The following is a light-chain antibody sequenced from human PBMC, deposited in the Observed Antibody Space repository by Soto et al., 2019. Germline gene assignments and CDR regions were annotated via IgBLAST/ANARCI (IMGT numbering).Light chain of an antibody. CDR1: QSVNNY. J-gene: IGKJ5*01. Sequence: IVLTQSPATLSLSPGERATLSCRASQSVNNYVAWYQHKPGQSPRLLIDDTTTRATAIPARFSGSGSGTDFTRTSNSLEPEDFAVYYCQHRGNVGQGTRLEIK. V-gene: IGKV3-11*01. CDR3: QHRGN. CDR2: DTT.